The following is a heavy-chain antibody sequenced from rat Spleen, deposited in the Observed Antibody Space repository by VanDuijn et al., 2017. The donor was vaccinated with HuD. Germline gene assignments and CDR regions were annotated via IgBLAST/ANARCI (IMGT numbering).Heavy chain of an antibody. CDR2: ISYDGSST. CDR3: ARRHYGYTDYFDY. V-gene: IGHV5-7*01. D-gene: IGHD1-9*01. J-gene: IGHJ2*01. Sequence: EVQLVESGGGLVQPGRSLKLSCAASGFTFSDYAMAWVRQAPRKGLEWVATISYDGSSTYYRDSVKGRFTISRDNAKSTLSLQMDSLRSEDTATYYCARRHYGYTDYFDYWGQGVMVTVSS. CDR1: GFTFSDYA.